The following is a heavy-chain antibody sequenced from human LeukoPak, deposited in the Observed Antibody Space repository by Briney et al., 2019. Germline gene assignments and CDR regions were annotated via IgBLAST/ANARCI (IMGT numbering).Heavy chain of an antibody. J-gene: IGHJ4*02. CDR2: IYYSGST. CDR1: GGSISSYY. Sequence: SETLSLTCTVSGGSISSYYWSWIRQPPGKGLEWIGYIYYSGSTNYNPSLKSRVTISVDTSKNQFSLELSSVTAADTAVYYCARGHSGYDAEIDYWGQGTLVTVSS. V-gene: IGHV4-59*12. D-gene: IGHD5-12*01. CDR3: ARGHSGYDAEIDY.